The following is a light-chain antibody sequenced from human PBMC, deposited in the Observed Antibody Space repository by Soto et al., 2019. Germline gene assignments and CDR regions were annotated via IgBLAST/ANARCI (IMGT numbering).Light chain of an antibody. J-gene: IGKJ4*02. CDR2: AAS. CDR1: QSVSSSY. CDR3: QQYGSSPLT. Sequence: EMVLTQSPGTLSLSPGERATLSCRASQSVSSSYLAWYQQIPDQAPRLLNFAASSRATGTPDRFSCSGSGTDFTLTISRLEPEDFAVYFCQQYGSSPLTFGGGTKVEIK. V-gene: IGKV3-20*01.